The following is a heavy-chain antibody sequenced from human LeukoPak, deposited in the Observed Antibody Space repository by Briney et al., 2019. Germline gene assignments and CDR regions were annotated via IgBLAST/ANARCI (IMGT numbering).Heavy chain of an antibody. D-gene: IGHD3-3*01. CDR3: ARDRSPNVLRFLEWLLMAFDI. Sequence: DSVKGRFAISRDNSKNTLYLQMNSLRAEDTAVYYCARDRSPNVLRFLEWLLMAFDIWGQGTMVTVSS. V-gene: IGHV3-30*09. J-gene: IGHJ3*02.